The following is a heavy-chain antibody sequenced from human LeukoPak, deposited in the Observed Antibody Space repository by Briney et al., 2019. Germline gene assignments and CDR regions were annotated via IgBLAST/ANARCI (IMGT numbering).Heavy chain of an antibody. V-gene: IGHV3-30*18. CDR2: ISYEGGTT. CDR1: GFTFSNYG. D-gene: IGHD2-15*01. J-gene: IGHJ4*02. CDR3: AKQGTARICTWYDK. Sequence: GGSLRLSCAGAGFTFSNYGMHWVRQAPGKGLEWVAVISYEGGTTYYADSVKGRFTISRDNSRNTLFLQMDSLRPEDTAVYYCAKQGTARICTWYDKWGQGTLVTVSS.